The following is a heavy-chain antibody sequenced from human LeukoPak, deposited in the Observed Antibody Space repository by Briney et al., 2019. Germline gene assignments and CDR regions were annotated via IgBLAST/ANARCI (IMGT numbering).Heavy chain of an antibody. V-gene: IGHV4-4*07. CDR3: ARWEYSSSSDAFDI. J-gene: IGHJ3*02. Sequence: PSETLSLTCTVSGGSISSYYWSWIRQPAGKGLEWIGRIYTSGSTNYNPSLKSRVTMSVDTSKNQFSLKLSSVTAADTAVYYCARWEYSSSSDAFDIWGQGTMVTVSS. D-gene: IGHD6-6*01. CDR2: IYTSGST. CDR1: GGSISSYY.